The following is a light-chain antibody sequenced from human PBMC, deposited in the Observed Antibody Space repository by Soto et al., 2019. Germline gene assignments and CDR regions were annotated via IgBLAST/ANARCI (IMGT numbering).Light chain of an antibody. V-gene: IGLV4-69*01. CDR2: LNSDGSH. CDR3: QTWGTGLYVV. J-gene: IGLJ2*01. CDR1: SGHSTYA. Sequence: QLVLTQSPSASASLGASVKLTCTLSSGHSTYAIAWHQQQPEKGPRYLMKLNSDGSHNKGDGIPDRFSGSSSGAERYLTISSLQSEDEADYYCQTWGTGLYVVFGGGTKLTVL.